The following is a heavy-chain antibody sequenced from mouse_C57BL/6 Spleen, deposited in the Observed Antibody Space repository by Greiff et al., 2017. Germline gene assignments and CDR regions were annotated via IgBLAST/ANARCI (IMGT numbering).Heavy chain of an antibody. V-gene: IGHV6-3*01. CDR2: IRLKSDNYAT. CDR3: TSDYSWFAY. CDR1: GFTFSNYW. Sequence: EVKLMESGGGLVQPGGSMKLSCVASGFTFSNYWMNWVRQSPEKGLEWVAQIRLKSDNYATHYAESVKGRFTISRDDSKSSVYLQMNNLRAEDTGIYYCTSDYSWFAYWGQGTLVTVSA. J-gene: IGHJ3*01. D-gene: IGHD2-4*01.